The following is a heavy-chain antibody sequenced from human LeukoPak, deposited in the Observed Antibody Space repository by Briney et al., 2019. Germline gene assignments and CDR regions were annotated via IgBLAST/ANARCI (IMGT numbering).Heavy chain of an antibody. CDR2: ISYDGSNK. V-gene: IGHV3-30*03. Sequence: PGGSLRLSCADTGFTFRSYGMHRVRQAPGKGLEWVAVISYDGSNKYYADSVKGRFTISRDNSKNTLYLQMNSLRAEDTAVYYCVFEGRADASDIWRQGTMVTVSS. CDR1: GFTFRSYG. D-gene: IGHD3-10*01. CDR3: VFEGRADASDI. J-gene: IGHJ3*02.